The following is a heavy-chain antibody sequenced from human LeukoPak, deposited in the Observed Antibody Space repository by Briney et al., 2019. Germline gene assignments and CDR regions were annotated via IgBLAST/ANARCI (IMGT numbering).Heavy chain of an antibody. CDR1: GFTFSAYA. D-gene: IGHD5/OR15-5a*01. Sequence: GGSLRLSCEASGFTFSAYAMTWFRQAPGQGLESVSSIGSDNKPHYSESVKGRFAISRDNSKNTVYLQMNSLRVEDTAVYYCARGDGVYVYWGQGTLVTVSS. J-gene: IGHJ4*02. V-gene: IGHV3-23*05. CDR3: ARGDGVYVY. CDR2: IGSDNKP.